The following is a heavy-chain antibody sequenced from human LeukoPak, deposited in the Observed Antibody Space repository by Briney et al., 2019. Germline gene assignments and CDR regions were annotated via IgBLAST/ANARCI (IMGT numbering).Heavy chain of an antibody. V-gene: IGHV1-24*01. CDR3: ARVWSSSSEDY. Sequence: GASVKVSCKVSGYTLTELSMHWVRQAPGKGLEWMGGFDPEDGETIYAQKFQGRVTMTTDTSTSTAYMELRSLRSDDTAVYYCARVWSSSSEDYWGQGTLVTVSS. CDR2: FDPEDGET. D-gene: IGHD6-6*01. J-gene: IGHJ4*02. CDR1: GYTLTELS.